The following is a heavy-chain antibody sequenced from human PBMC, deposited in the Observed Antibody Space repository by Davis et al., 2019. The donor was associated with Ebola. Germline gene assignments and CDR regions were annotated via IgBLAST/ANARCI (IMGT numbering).Heavy chain of an antibody. J-gene: IGHJ6*02. CDR3: ARETGLRSYGMDV. CDR1: GYTFTSYG. CDR2: ISAYNGNT. D-gene: IGHD7-27*01. Sequence: ASVKVSCKASGYTFTSYGISWVRQAPGQGLEWMGWISAYNGNTNYAQKFQGRVTITADESTSTAYMELSSLRSEDTAVYYCARETGLRSYGMDVWGQGTTVTVSS. V-gene: IGHV1-18*01.